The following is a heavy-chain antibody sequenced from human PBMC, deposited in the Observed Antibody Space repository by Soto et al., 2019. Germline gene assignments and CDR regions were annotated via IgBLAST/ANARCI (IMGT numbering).Heavy chain of an antibody. J-gene: IGHJ4*03. CDR2: ITSDGGYI. V-gene: IGHV3-21*01. CDR1: GFTFSSYN. D-gene: IGHD1-26*01. Sequence: GGSLRLSCAASGFTFSSYNMNWVRQAPGKGLEWVSTITSDGGYIYYADSVRGRFTISRDNAKKSLYLQMNSLRAVDTAVYYCARDDSGSSCPGYCDFWGRGSLVTVSS. CDR3: ARDDSGSSCPGYCDF.